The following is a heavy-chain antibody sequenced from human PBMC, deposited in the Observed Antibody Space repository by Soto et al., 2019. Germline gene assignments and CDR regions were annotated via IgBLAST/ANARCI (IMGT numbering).Heavy chain of an antibody. V-gene: IGHV4-39*01. J-gene: IGHJ4*02. CDR2: MHAGGGT. CDR3: AAIVVGATRHSDVDH. CDR1: GAPISSNDYF. Sequence: SETLSLTCSVSGAPISSNDYFWAWIRQPPGRGLEFIASMHAGGGTYHASSLKSRATMSLDTSKDQFSLKLQSVTAADTGTYYCAAIVVGATRHSDVDHWGQGTLVTVSS. D-gene: IGHD2-15*01.